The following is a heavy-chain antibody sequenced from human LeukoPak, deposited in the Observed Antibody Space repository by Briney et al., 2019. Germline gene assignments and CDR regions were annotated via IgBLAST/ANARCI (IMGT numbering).Heavy chain of an antibody. CDR3: ARVGRGVYGMDV. CDR1: GFTFSSYW. CDR2: VNSDGSST. J-gene: IGHJ6*02. V-gene: IGHV3-74*01. Sequence: PGGSLRLSCAASGFTFSSYWMHWVRQAPGKGLVWVSRVNSDGSSTSYADSVKGRFTISRDNAKNTLYLQMNSLRDEDTAVYYCARVGRGVYGMDVWGQGTTVTVCS. D-gene: IGHD3-10*01.